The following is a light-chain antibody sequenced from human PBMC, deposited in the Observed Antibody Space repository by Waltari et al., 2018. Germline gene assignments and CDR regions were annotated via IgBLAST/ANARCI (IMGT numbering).Light chain of an antibody. Sequence: QSALTQPASVSGTPGQSITISCTGTTSDVGSYDLVSCYQQHPGEAPKLRICEVFPRPPDLSRRFSGSKSGSTASLTISGLQPEDEADYYCCSYAGRGTYVFGSGTKVTV. J-gene: IGLJ1*01. V-gene: IGLV2-23*02. CDR2: EVF. CDR3: CSYAGRGTYV. CDR1: TSDVGSYDL.